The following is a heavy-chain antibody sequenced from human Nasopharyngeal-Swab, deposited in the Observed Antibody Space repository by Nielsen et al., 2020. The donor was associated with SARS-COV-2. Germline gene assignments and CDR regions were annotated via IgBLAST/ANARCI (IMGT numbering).Heavy chain of an antibody. CDR3: ARASGWYPNY. J-gene: IGHJ4*02. V-gene: IGHV4-4*02. Sequence: GSLRLSCAVSGGSISSSNWYSWVRQPPGKGLEWIGEIYHSGSTNYNPSLKSRVTISVDKSKNQFSLKLSPVTAADTAVYYCARASGWYPNYWGQGTLVTVSS. D-gene: IGHD6-19*01. CDR1: GGSISSSNW. CDR2: IYHSGST.